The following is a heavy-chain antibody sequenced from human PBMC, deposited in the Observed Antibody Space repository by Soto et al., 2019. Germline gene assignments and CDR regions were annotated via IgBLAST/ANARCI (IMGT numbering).Heavy chain of an antibody. CDR1: GGTFSSYA. Sequence: ASVKVSCKASGGTFSSYAISWVRQAPGQGLEWMGGIIPIFGTANYAQKFQGRVTITADESTSTAYMELSSLRSEDTAVYYCARVSWDSSSDSGAFDIWGQGTMVTVSS. CDR2: IIPIFGTA. CDR3: ARVSWDSSSDSGAFDI. J-gene: IGHJ3*02. V-gene: IGHV1-69*13. D-gene: IGHD6-6*01.